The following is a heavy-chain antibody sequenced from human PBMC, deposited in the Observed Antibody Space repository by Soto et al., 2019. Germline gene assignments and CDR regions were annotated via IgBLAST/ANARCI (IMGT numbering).Heavy chain of an antibody. V-gene: IGHV4-4*02. CDR3: ARVQKRGYRGYDYFDY. CDR2: IYHSGST. Sequence: QVQLQESGPGLVKPSGTLSLTCAVSSGSISSSNWWSWVRQPPGKGLEWIGEIYHSGSTNYNPSLKSRVTISVDKSKNQFSLKLSSVTAADTAVYYCARVQKRGYRGYDYFDYWGHGTLVTVSS. CDR1: SGSISSSNW. D-gene: IGHD5-12*01. J-gene: IGHJ4*01.